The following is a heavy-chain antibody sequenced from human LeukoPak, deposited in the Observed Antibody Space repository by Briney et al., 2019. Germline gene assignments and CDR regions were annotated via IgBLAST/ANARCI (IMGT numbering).Heavy chain of an antibody. Sequence: GGSLRLSCAASGFTFSNCAMSWVRQAPGKGLEWVSAISGRAGSPYYADSVKGRFTISRDNSKNTLYLQMNSLRAEDTAVYYCAKGGRWDYYDSSHWGQGTMVTVSP. CDR1: GFTFSNCA. D-gene: IGHD3-22*01. V-gene: IGHV3-23*01. CDR3: AKGGRWDYYDSSH. J-gene: IGHJ3*01. CDR2: ISGRAGSP.